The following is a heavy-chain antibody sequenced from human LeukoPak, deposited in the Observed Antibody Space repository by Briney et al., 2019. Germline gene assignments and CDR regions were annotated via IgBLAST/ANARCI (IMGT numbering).Heavy chain of an antibody. CDR1: GGSLSSVSYY. V-gene: IGHV4-61*02. CDR2: IYTSGST. Sequence: SETLSLTCTVSGGSLSSVSYYWSWIRQPAGKGLEWIGRIYTSGSTHYNPSLKSRVTISVDTSKNQFSLKLSSVTAADTAAYYCARGARGSGSYYYYYYYMDVWGKGTTVTVSS. J-gene: IGHJ6*03. D-gene: IGHD3-10*01. CDR3: ARGARGSGSYYYYYYYMDV.